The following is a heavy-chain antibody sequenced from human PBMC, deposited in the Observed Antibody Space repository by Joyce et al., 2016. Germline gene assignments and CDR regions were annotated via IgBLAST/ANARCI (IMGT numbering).Heavy chain of an antibody. J-gene: IGHJ4*02. V-gene: IGHV3-74*01. Sequence: EVQLVESGGGLLQPGGSLRLSGAASGFTFTNYWMHWVRHAPGKGLVWVARVDSDGSGTSYADSVKDRFTISRDNAKNMVYLQMNSLRTEDTAVYYCGSVFEYWGRGALVTVSS. CDR3: GSVFEY. CDR1: GFTFTNYW. CDR2: VDSDGSGT.